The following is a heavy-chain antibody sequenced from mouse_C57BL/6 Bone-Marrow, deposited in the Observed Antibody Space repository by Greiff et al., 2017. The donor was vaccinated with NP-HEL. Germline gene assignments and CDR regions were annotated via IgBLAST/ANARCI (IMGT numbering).Heavy chain of an antibody. CDR1: GFTFSDYY. Sequence: EVKLVESGGGLVQPGGSLKLSCAASGFTFSDYYMYWVRQTPEKRLEWVAYLSNGGGSTYYLATVKGRFTISRDNAKSTLYLQMSRLKSEDTAMYYCASPYGSSSHYYAMDYWGQGTSVTVSS. CDR2: LSNGGGST. J-gene: IGHJ4*01. CDR3: ASPYGSSSHYYAMDY. D-gene: IGHD1-1*01. V-gene: IGHV5-12*01.